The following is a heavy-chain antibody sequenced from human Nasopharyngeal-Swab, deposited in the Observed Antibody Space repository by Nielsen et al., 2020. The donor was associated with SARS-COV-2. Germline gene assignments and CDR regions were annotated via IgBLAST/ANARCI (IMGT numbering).Heavy chain of an antibody. CDR3: ARAGHSSTWYL. CDR1: GFTFSSYE. J-gene: IGHJ5*02. CDR2: ISSSGSTI. D-gene: IGHD6-13*01. Sequence: GGSLRLSCAASGFTFSSYEMNWVRQAPGKGLEWVSYISSSGSTIYYADSVKGRFTISRDNAKNSLYLQMNSLRAEDTAVYYCARAGHSSTWYLWGQGTLVTVSS. V-gene: IGHV3-48*03.